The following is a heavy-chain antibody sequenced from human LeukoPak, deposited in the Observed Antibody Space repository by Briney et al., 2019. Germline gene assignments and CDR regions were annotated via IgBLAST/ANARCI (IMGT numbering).Heavy chain of an antibody. CDR1: GFTFGDYA. Sequence: GGSLRLSCTGSGFTFGDYAMTWVRQAPGKGLEWVANIKQDGSEKYYVDSVKGRFTISRDNAKNSLYLQMNSLRAEDTAVYYCARDTEEYHLDYWGQGTLVTVSS. V-gene: IGHV3-7*01. CDR2: IKQDGSEK. D-gene: IGHD1-14*01. J-gene: IGHJ4*02. CDR3: ARDTEEYHLDY.